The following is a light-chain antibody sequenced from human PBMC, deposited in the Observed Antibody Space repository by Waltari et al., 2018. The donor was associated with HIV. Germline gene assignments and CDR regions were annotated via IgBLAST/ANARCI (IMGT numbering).Light chain of an antibody. V-gene: IGLV2-14*01. J-gene: IGLJ3*02. CDR2: NAN. CDR3: SSYVTGGNLL. Sequence: QSALTQPASVSGSPGQSVTISCIGSDIDIGIYDYISWYHHPPNRAPSLVVFNANSRPSGSPFRFAGSKSGNTASLTISGLQADDEGVYYCSSYVTGGNLLFGGGTQVTVL. CDR1: DIDIGIYDY.